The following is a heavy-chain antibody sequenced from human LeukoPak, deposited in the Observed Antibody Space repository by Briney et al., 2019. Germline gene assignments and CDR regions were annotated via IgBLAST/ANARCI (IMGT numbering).Heavy chain of an antibody. Sequence: SETLSLTCTVSGGSISSYYWSWIRQPPGKGLEWIGYIYYSGSTNYNPSLKSRVTISVATSKNQFSLKLSSVTAADTAVYYCASHRDIVANFDYWGQGTLVTVSS. V-gene: IGHV4-59*01. D-gene: IGHD5-12*01. CDR3: ASHRDIVANFDY. J-gene: IGHJ4*02. CDR2: IYYSGST. CDR1: GGSISSYY.